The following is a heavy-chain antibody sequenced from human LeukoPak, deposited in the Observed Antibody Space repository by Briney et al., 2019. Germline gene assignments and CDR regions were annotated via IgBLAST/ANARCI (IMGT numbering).Heavy chain of an antibody. V-gene: IGHV5-51*01. CDR1: GYTFTSYW. CDR2: IYPGDSDT. CDR3: ARLSYYGSGKPDAFDI. J-gene: IGHJ3*02. Sequence: GESLKISCKGSGYTFTSYWIGWVRQMPGKGLEWMGIIYPGDSDTRYSPSFQGQVTISADKSISTAYLQWSSLKASDTAMYYCARLSYYGSGKPDAFDIWGQGTMVTVSS. D-gene: IGHD3-10*01.